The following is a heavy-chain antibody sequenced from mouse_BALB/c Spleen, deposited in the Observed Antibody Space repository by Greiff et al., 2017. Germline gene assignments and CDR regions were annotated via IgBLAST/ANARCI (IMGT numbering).Heavy chain of an antibody. CDR3: ASLIKDYAMDY. CDR1: GFNIKDYY. Sequence: EVQLQESGAELVRPGALVKLSCKASGFNIKDYYMHWVKQRPEQGLEWIGWIDPENGNTIYDPKFQGKASITADTSSNTAYLQLSSLTSEDTAVYYCASLIKDYAMDYWGQGTSVTVSS. CDR2: IDPENGNT. D-gene: IGHD1-1*01. V-gene: IGHV14-1*02. J-gene: IGHJ4*01.